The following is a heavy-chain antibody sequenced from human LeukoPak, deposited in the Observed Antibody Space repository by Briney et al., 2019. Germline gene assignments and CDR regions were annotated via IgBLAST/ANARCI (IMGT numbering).Heavy chain of an antibody. D-gene: IGHD3-22*01. CDR2: IYYSGST. CDR1: GGSISSSSYY. Sequence: SETLSLTCTVSGGSISSSSYYWGWIRQPPGKGLEWIGSIYYSGSTYYNPSLKSRVTISVDTSKNQFSLKLSSVTAADTAVYYCARRGGYYDSSGYHFDYWGQGTLVTVSS. CDR3: ARRGGYYDSSGYHFDY. J-gene: IGHJ4*02. V-gene: IGHV4-39*01.